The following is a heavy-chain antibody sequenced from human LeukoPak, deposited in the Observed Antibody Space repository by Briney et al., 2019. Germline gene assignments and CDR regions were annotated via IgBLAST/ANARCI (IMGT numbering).Heavy chain of an antibody. CDR3: ARRSVVVTAPSAFDI. CDR1: GGSFSGYY. D-gene: IGHD2-21*02. CDR2: INHSGST. V-gene: IGHV4-34*01. Sequence: PSETLSLTCAVYGGSFSGYYWSWNRQPPGKGLEWIGEINHSGSTNYNPSLKSRVTISVETSKNQFSLKLSSVTAADTAVYYCARRSVVVTAPSAFDIWGQGTMVTVSS. J-gene: IGHJ3*02.